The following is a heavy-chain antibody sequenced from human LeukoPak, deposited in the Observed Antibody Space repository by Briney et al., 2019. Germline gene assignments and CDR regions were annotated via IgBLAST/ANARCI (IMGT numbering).Heavy chain of an antibody. CDR2: IYPGDSDT. Sequence: GESLKISCKGSGYSFTSYWIGWVRQMPGKGLEWIGIIYPGDSDTRYRPSFQGQVTISADKSISTAYLQWSSLKASDTAMYYCARLRYYDNGGYFDAFDIWGQGTMVTVSS. CDR3: ARLRYYDNGGYFDAFDI. CDR1: GYSFTSYW. D-gene: IGHD3-22*01. V-gene: IGHV5-51*01. J-gene: IGHJ3*02.